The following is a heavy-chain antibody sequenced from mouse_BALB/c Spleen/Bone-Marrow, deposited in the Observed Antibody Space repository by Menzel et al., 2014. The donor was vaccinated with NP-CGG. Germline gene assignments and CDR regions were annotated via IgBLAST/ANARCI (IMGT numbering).Heavy chain of an antibody. Sequence: EVQVVESGPELVKPGASVKMSCKASGYTFTSYVMHWVKQKPGQGLEWIGHIIPSNDVTKYNEKFKGKATLTSDKSSSTAYMELSSLTSEDSAVYYCARKRGGAMDCWSLGASGTISS. J-gene: IGHJ4*01. V-gene: IGHV1-14*01. CDR2: IIPSNDVT. CDR1: GYTFTSYV. CDR3: ARKRGGAMDC.